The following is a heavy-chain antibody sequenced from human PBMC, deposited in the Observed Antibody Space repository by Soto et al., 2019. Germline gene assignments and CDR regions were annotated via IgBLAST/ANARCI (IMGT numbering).Heavy chain of an antibody. V-gene: IGHV4-4*02. CDR3: ARILRIPPQFYYMDV. CDR1: SGSISSSNW. D-gene: IGHD2-15*01. CDR2: IYHSGST. J-gene: IGHJ6*03. Sequence: QVRLQESGPGLVKPSGTLSLTCAVSSGSISSSNWWSWVRQPPGKGLEWIGEIYHSGSTNYNPSLKSRVTISVDKSKNQFSLKLSSVTAADTAVYYCARILRIPPQFYYMDVWGKGTTVTVSS.